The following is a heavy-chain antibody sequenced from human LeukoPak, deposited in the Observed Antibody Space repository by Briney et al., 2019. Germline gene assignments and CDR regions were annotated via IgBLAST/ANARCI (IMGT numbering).Heavy chain of an antibody. CDR2: ISYDGSNK. D-gene: IGHD3-22*01. CDR1: GFTFSSYA. CDR3: AREGYSYYFDY. Sequence: GGSLRLSCAASGFTFSSYAMHWVRQAPGKGLEWVAGISYDGSNKYYADSVKGRFTISRDNSKNTLYLQMNSLRAEDTAVYYCAREGYSYYFDYWGQGTLVTVSS. V-gene: IGHV3-30-3*01. J-gene: IGHJ4*02.